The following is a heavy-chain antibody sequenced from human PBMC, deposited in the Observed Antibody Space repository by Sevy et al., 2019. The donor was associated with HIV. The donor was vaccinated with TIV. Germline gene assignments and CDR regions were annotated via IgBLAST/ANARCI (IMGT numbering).Heavy chain of an antibody. CDR3: ARERRSSGIDY. CDR2: IWYEGINK. CDR1: GFAFSTYG. Sequence: GGSLRLSCTASGFAFSTYGMHWVRQAPGKGLEWVAIIWYEGINKDYAEPVKGRFTISRDNSKNTLYLQMNRQRVDDTAVYYCARERRSSGIDYWGQGTLVTVSS. V-gene: IGHV3-33*01. D-gene: IGHD3-10*01. J-gene: IGHJ4*01.